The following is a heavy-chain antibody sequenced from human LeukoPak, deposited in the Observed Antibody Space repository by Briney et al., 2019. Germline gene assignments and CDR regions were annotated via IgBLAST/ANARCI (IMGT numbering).Heavy chain of an antibody. CDR3: ARDLGGLPVAIPSWLDP. D-gene: IGHD2-2*01. CDR1: GFTFSSYS. J-gene: IGHJ5*02. V-gene: IGHV3-21*01. CDR2: IGFTGTYI. Sequence: GGSLRLSCAASGFTFSSYSMNWVRQAPGKGLEWVSFIGFTGTYIYYADSVRGRFTISRDNAKNSLYLQMNSLRAEDTAVYYCARDLGGLPVAIPSWLDPWGQGTLVTVSS.